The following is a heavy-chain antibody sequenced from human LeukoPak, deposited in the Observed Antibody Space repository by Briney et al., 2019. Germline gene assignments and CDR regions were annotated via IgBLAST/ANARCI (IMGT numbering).Heavy chain of an antibody. D-gene: IGHD3-16*02. CDR1: GGSISSYY. V-gene: IGHV4-4*07. J-gene: IGHJ4*02. CDR3: ARAYVWGSYRYAGFDY. CDR2: IYTSGST. Sequence: SETLSLTCTVSGGSISSYYWSWIRQPAGKGLEWIGRIYTSGSTNYNPSLKSRVTMSVATSKTQFSLKLSSVTAAATAVYYCARAYVWGSYRYAGFDYWGQGTLITVSS.